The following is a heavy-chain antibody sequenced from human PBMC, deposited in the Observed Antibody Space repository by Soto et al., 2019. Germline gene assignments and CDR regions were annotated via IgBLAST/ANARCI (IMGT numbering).Heavy chain of an antibody. J-gene: IGHJ4*02. Sequence: EVQLLESGGGLVQPGGSLRLSCAASGFTFSSYAMSWVRQAPGKGLEWVSAISGSGGSTYYADSVKGRFTISRDNSKNTLYLQMNSLRAEDTAVYYCAKDLKGVLLWFGEATFDWGQGTLVTVSS. CDR2: ISGSGGST. CDR3: AKDLKGVLLWFGEATFD. D-gene: IGHD3-10*01. V-gene: IGHV3-23*01. CDR1: GFTFSSYA.